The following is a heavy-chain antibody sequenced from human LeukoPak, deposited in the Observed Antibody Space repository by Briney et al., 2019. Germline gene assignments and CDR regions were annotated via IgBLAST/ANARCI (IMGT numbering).Heavy chain of an antibody. CDR3: AREGGFYRPLDY. CDR2: VHLDGRT. V-gene: IGHV4-4*03. J-gene: IGHJ4*02. D-gene: IGHD3-3*01. Sequence: PETLSLTCGVSGGSVTSTNWWTWVRQPPGKGLEWIGEVHLDGRTNYNPSLKSRLTMSVDLSENHVSLKLTSVTAADTAVYYCAREGGFYRPLDYSGQGTLVTVSS. CDR1: GGSVTSTNW.